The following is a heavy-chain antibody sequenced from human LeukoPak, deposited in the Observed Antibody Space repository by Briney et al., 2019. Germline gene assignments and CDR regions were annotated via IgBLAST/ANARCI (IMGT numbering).Heavy chain of an antibody. CDR1: GFTFSSYW. CDR3: AKDAIWDIVVVPAAI. V-gene: IGHV3-23*01. Sequence: GGSLRLSCTASGFTFSSYWMHWVRQAPGKGLEWVSAISGSGGSTYYADSVKGRFTISRDNSKNTLYLQMNSLRAEDTAVYYCAKDAIWDIVVVPAAIWGQGTMVTVSS. CDR2: ISGSGGST. D-gene: IGHD2-2*01. J-gene: IGHJ3*02.